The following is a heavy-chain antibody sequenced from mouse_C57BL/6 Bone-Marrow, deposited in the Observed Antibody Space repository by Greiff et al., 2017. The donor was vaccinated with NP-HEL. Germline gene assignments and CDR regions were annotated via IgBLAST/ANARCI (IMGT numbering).Heavy chain of an antibody. CDR2: IYPGDGDT. D-gene: IGHD1-1*01. Sequence: VQLQQSGAELVKPGASVKISCKASGYAFSSYWMNWVKQRPGKGLEWIGQIYPGDGDTNYNGKFKGKATLTADKSSSTAYMQLSSLTSEDSAVYFCARDYYGSSCYFDYWGQGTTLTVSS. CDR3: ARDYYGSSCYFDY. CDR1: GYAFSSYW. V-gene: IGHV1-80*01. J-gene: IGHJ2*01.